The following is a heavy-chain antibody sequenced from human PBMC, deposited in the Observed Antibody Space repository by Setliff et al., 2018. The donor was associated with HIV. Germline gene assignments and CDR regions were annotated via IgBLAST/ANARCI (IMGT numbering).Heavy chain of an antibody. J-gene: IGHJ4*02. CDR2: IKQDGSEK. CDR3: ARDRAFLEWLFGYFDY. CDR1: GFIFSNYW. D-gene: IGHD3-3*01. V-gene: IGHV3-7*01. Sequence: GGSLRLSCGTSGFIFSNYWMNWVRQAPGKGLEWVANIKQDGSEKYYVDSVKGRFTISRDNAKNTLYLQMNSLRAEDTAVYYCARDRAFLEWLFGYFDYWGQGTLVTVSS.